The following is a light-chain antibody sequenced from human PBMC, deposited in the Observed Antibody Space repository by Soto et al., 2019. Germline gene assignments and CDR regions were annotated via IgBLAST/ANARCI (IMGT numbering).Light chain of an antibody. CDR1: SSNIGAGYD. J-gene: IGLJ1*01. V-gene: IGLV1-40*01. CDR3: QSYDSSLHASV. Sequence: QSVLTQPPSVSWAPGQRVTISCTGSSSNIGAGYDVHWYQQLPGTAPKLLIYGNTNRPSGVPDRFSGSKSGSSASLAITGLQAEDEADYYCQSYDSSLHASVFGTGTKVTVL. CDR2: GNT.